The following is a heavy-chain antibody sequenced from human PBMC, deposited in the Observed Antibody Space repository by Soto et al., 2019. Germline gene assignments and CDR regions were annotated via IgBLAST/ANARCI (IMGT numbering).Heavy chain of an antibody. CDR3: ARADDERFYLYGAWGSFDH. V-gene: IGHV3-33*01. J-gene: IGHJ5*02. CDR1: GFTFSSYG. Sequence: QVQLVESGGGVVQPGRSLRLSCAASGFTFSSYGMHWVRQAPGNGLEWVAVIWYDESNKYYADSVKVRFTISRDNSKNTLYLQMNSLRAEDTAVYYCARADDERFYLYGAWGSFDHWGQGTLVTVSS. D-gene: IGHD3-3*02. CDR2: IWYDESNK.